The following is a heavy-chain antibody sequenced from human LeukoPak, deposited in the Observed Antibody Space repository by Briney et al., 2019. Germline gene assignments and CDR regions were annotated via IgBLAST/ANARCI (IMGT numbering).Heavy chain of an antibody. CDR3: ARSRGGELLARNPPHY. J-gene: IGHJ4*02. Sequence: VASVKVSCKASGYTFTGYYMHWVRQAPGQGLEWMGWINPNSGGTNYAQKFQGRVTMTRDTSISTAYMELSRLRSDDTAVYYCARSRGGELLARNPPHYWGQGTLVTVSS. V-gene: IGHV1-2*02. D-gene: IGHD1-26*01. CDR1: GYTFTGYY. CDR2: INPNSGGT.